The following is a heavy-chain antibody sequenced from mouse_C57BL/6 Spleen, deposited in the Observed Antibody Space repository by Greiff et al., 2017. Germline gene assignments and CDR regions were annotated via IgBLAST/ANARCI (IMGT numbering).Heavy chain of an antibody. CDR3: ARVGLRLPYYYAMDY. CDR2: INYDGSST. V-gene: IGHV5-16*01. D-gene: IGHD3-2*02. J-gene: IGHJ4*01. Sequence: EVNLVESEGGLVQPGSSMKLSCTASGFTFSDYYMAWVRQVPEKGLEWVANINYDGSSTYYLDSLKSRFIISRDNAKNILYLQMSSLKSEDTATYYCARVGLRLPYYYAMDYWGQGTSVTVSS. CDR1: GFTFSDYY.